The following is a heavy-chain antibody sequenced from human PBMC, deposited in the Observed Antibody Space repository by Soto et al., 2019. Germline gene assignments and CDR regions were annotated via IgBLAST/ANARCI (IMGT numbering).Heavy chain of an antibody. Sequence: SSVKVSCKASGGTFSSYAISWVRQAPGQGLEWMGGIIPIFGTANYAQKFQGRVTITADESTSTAYMELSSLRSEDTAVYYCARAVQYCSGGSCSWFDTWGQGTLFTVSP. CDR1: GGTFSSYA. CDR2: IIPIFGTA. J-gene: IGHJ5*02. CDR3: ARAVQYCSGGSCSWFDT. D-gene: IGHD2-15*01. V-gene: IGHV1-69*13.